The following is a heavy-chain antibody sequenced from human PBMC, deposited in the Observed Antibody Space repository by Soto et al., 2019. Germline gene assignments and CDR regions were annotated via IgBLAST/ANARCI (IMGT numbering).Heavy chain of an antibody. CDR1: GGTFSSYA. CDR3: ASASYYDSSGYPDAFDI. Sequence: ASVKVSRKASGGTFSSYAISWVRQAPGQGLEWMGGIIPISGTANYAQKFQGRVTITADESTSTAYMELSSLRSEDTAVYYCASASYYDSSGYPDAFDIWGQGTMVTVSS. D-gene: IGHD3-22*01. CDR2: IIPISGTA. J-gene: IGHJ3*02. V-gene: IGHV1-69*13.